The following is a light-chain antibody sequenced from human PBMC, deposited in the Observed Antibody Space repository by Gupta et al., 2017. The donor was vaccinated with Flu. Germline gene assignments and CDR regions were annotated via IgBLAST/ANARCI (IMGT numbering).Light chain of an antibody. V-gene: IGKV3-20*01. CDR2: GAS. CDR3: QQYGSSNPYT. J-gene: IGKJ2*01. Sequence: EIVLTQSPGPLSWSPGERATLSCRASQYISSNYLAWYQQKTGQAPRLLVYGASSSATDIPDRFSGSGSETDFTLIISRLEPEDFAVYYCQQYGSSNPYTFGQGSKLEMK. CDR1: QYISSNY.